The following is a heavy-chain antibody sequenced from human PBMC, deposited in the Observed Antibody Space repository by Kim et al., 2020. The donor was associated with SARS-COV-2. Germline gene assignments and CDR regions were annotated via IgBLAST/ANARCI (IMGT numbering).Heavy chain of an antibody. J-gene: IGHJ4*02. CDR3: ARDHSSGGLLWFGEAMDD. V-gene: IGHV3-21*03. Sequence: GGSLRLSCAASGFIFSRYRMNWVRQAPGSGLEWVSSISSDISDIHYADSVKGRFAISRDNAKNSLYLQMNSLRAEDTAIYYCARDHSSGGLLWFGEAMDDWGQGTLVIVSS. CDR1: GFIFSRYR. CDR2: ISSDISDI. D-gene: IGHD3-10*01.